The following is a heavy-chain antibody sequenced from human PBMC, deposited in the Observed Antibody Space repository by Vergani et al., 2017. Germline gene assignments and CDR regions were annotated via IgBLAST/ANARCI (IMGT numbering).Heavy chain of an antibody. Sequence: QVQLQESGPGLVKPSETLSLTCTVSGGSISSYYWSWIRQPPGKGLEWIGYIYYSGSTNYNPSLKSRVTISVDTSKNQFSLKLSSVTAADTAVYYGARLAGTDENWFDPWGQGTLVTVSS. CDR1: GGSISSYY. D-gene: IGHD1-1*01. CDR2: IYYSGST. V-gene: IGHV4-59*08. CDR3: ARLAGTDENWFDP. J-gene: IGHJ5*02.